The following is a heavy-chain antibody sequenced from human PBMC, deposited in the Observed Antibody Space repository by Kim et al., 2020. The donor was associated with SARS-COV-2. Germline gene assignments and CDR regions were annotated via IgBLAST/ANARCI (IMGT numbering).Heavy chain of an antibody. CDR2: IKSDGTST. Sequence: GGSLRLSCAASGFTFSTYWMHWVRQAPGKGLVWVSRIKSDGTSTSYVDPVKGRFTISRDNAKSTLLLQMNSLRADDTAVYYCLCLYGGYCCQGTLVTVS. V-gene: IGHV3-74*01. CDR1: GFTFSTYW. CDR3: LCLYGGY. D-gene: IGHD3-16*01. J-gene: IGHJ4*03.